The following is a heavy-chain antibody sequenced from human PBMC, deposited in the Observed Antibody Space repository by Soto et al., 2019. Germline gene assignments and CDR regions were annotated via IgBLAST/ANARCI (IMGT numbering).Heavy chain of an antibody. Sequence: PGGSLRLSCAASGFTFSSYSMNWVRQAPGKGLEWVSYISSSGNMIYYADSVKGRFTISRDNAKNSLYLQMDSLRAEDTAVFYCAREGGMYHFDYWGQGTLVTVSS. J-gene: IGHJ4*02. CDR1: GFTFSSYS. CDR3: AREGGMYHFDY. V-gene: IGHV3-48*04. D-gene: IGHD1-26*01. CDR2: ISSSGNMI.